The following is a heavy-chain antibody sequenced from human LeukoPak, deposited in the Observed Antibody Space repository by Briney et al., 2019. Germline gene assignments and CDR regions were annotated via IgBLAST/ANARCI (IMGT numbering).Heavy chain of an antibody. V-gene: IGHV1-69*05. CDR2: IIPIFGTA. D-gene: IGHD3-9*01. CDR3: ARGFPLRYFDWSQNQN. Sequence: GASVKVSCKASGGTFITYTINWVRQAPGQGLEWMGGIIPIFGTANYAQKFQGRVTMTRDTSISTAYMELSRLRSDDTAVYYCARGFPLRYFDWSQNQNWGQGTLVTVSS. CDR1: GGTFITYT. J-gene: IGHJ4*02.